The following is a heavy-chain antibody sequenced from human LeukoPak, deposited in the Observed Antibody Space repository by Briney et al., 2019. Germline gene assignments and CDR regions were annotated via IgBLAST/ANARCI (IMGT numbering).Heavy chain of an antibody. CDR2: ISGSGGST. CDR3: ARAEQWLVWYFDL. Sequence: GGSLRLSCAASGFTFSSYGMSWVRQAPGKGLEWVSAISGSGGSTYYADSVKGRFTISRDNSKNTLYLQMNSLRAEDTAVYYCARAEQWLVWYFDLWGRGTLVTVSS. D-gene: IGHD6-19*01. CDR1: GFTFSSYG. V-gene: IGHV3-23*01. J-gene: IGHJ2*01.